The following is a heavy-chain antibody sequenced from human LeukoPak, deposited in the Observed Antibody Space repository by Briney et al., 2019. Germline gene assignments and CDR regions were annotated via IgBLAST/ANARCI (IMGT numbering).Heavy chain of an antibody. CDR1: GFTFSSYE. V-gene: IGHV3-48*03. D-gene: IGHD6-19*01. Sequence: GGSLRLSCAASGFTFSSYEMNWVRQAPGKGLEWVSYISSSGSTIYYADSVKGRFTISRDNAKNSLYLQMNSLRAEDTAVYYCARDLWSMYSSGHRDRFDYWGQGTLVTVSS. CDR3: ARDLWSMYSSGHRDRFDY. J-gene: IGHJ4*02. CDR2: ISSSGSTI.